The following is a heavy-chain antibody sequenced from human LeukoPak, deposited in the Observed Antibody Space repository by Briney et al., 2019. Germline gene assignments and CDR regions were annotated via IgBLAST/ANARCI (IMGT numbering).Heavy chain of an antibody. V-gene: IGHV3-23*01. CDR2: ISGTGGRT. Sequence: GGSLRLSCAASGFTFSSYAMSWVRQAPGKGLEWVSAISGTGGRTYYADSVKGRFTISRDNAQNSMYLQMNSLRVEDTAVYYCTSWGDTTAEYFQRWGQGTLVTVSS. CDR3: TSWGDTTAEYFQR. D-gene: IGHD2-21*02. J-gene: IGHJ1*01. CDR1: GFTFSSYA.